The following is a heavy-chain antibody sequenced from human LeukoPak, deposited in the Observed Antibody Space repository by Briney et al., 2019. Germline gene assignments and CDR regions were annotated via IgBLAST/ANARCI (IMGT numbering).Heavy chain of an antibody. D-gene: IGHD3-16*02. V-gene: IGHV5-10-1*01. CDR2: IDPSDSYT. J-gene: IGHJ4*02. CDR1: GYIFTSYW. Sequence: GASLVISCEGSGYIFTSYWISGVRQLPGKGLEWMGRIDPSDSYTNYSPSFQGHVTISADESISTAYLQWSSLKASDTAMYYCAVLFIRLGELSIDYWGQGTLVTVSS. CDR3: AVLFIRLGELSIDY.